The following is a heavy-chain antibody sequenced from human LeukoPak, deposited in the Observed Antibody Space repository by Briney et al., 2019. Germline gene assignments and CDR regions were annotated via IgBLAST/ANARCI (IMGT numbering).Heavy chain of an antibody. D-gene: IGHD3-10*01. CDR2: IYSGGST. CDR1: GFTVSSNY. CDR3: AKDRLWFGEPAGAFDI. J-gene: IGHJ3*02. Sequence: PGGSLRLSCAASGFTVSSNYMSWVRQAPGKGLEWVSVIYSGGSTYYADSVKGRFTISRDNSKNTLYLQMNSLRAEDTAVYYCAKDRLWFGEPAGAFDIWGQGTMVTVSS. V-gene: IGHV3-53*05.